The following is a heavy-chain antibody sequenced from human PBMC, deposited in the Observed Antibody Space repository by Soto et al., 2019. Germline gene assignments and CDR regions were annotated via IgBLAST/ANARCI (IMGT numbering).Heavy chain of an antibody. CDR2: IYNSATT. V-gene: IGHV4-31*03. Sequence: QVQLQESGPGLVKPSQTLSLTCTVSGGSISTGGYYWSWIRQHPGKGLECIGYIYNSATTYYNPSLKSRVTISVDTSKHQFSLKLSSVTVADTAVYYCARDPAPWGQGALVTVSS. CDR3: ARDPAP. CDR1: GGSISTGGYY. J-gene: IGHJ5*02.